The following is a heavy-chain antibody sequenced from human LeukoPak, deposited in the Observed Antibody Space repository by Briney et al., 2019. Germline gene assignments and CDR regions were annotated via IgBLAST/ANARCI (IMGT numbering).Heavy chain of an antibody. CDR3: ARRSYGLNWFDP. Sequence: SETLSLTCTVSGGSISNYYWSWIRQPPGKGLEWIGYIYTSGSTNYNPSLKSRVTISVDTSEKQFSLKLSSVTAADTAVYYCARRSYGLNWFDPWGQGTLVTVSS. CDR1: GGSISNYY. CDR2: IYTSGST. D-gene: IGHD3-10*01. V-gene: IGHV4-4*09. J-gene: IGHJ5*02.